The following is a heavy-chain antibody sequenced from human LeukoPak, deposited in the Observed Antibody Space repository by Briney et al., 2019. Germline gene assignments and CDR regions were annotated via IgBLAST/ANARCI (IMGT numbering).Heavy chain of an antibody. CDR3: ARGFVLGAAKNYFDY. CDR2: ISYDGTNK. D-gene: IGHD2-21*02. J-gene: IGHJ4*02. V-gene: IGHV3-30-3*01. Sequence: GRSLRLSCAASGFTFTNYALHWIRQAPGKGLELVAVISYDGTNKYYADSVKSRFTISRDNSKNTLFLRMNSPRAEDTALYYCARGFVLGAAKNYFDYWGQGALVTVSS. CDR1: GFTFTNYA.